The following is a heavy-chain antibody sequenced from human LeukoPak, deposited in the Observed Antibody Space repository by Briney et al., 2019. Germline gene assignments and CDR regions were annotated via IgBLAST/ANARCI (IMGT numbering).Heavy chain of an antibody. V-gene: IGHV3-15*01. CDR3: TKSTGYDFRN. J-gene: IGHJ4*02. CDR1: GLTFSDAW. CDR2: IKRKTDGGTT. D-gene: IGHD5-12*01. Sequence: GGSLRLSCAASGLTFSDAWMSWVRQTPGKGLQWVGRIKRKTDGGTTEYAAPVKDRFTISRDDSKNTLYLQINSLKTEDTAVYYCTKSTGYDFRNWGQGTLVTVSS.